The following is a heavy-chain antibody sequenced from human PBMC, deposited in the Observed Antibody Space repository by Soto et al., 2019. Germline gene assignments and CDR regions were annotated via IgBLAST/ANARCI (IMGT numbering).Heavy chain of an antibody. V-gene: IGHV4-4*02. J-gene: IGHJ3*01. D-gene: IGHD3-9*01. CDR2: IFHSGST. Sequence: SETLSLTCAVSGGSIRSNNWWSWVRQPPGKGLEWIGEIFHSGSTNYNPSLKTRVTISVDKSKNQFSLKLSSVTAADTAVYYCAILYPYYDILTGSQIYAFDFWGQGTMVTVSS. CDR3: AILYPYYDILTGSQIYAFDF. CDR1: GGSIRSNNW.